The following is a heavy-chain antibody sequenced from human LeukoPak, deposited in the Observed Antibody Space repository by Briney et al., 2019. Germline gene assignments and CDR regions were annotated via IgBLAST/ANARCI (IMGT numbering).Heavy chain of an antibody. J-gene: IGHJ4*02. CDR1: GFTFDDYA. Sequence: PGGSLRLSCAASGFTFDDYAMHWVRQAPGKGLEWVSLISGDGGSTYYADSVEGRFTISRDNSKNSLYLQMNSLRTEDTALYYCAKALEIDSSGYYTDYWGQGTLVTVSS. CDR3: AKALEIDSSGYYTDY. V-gene: IGHV3-43*02. CDR2: ISGDGGST. D-gene: IGHD3-22*01.